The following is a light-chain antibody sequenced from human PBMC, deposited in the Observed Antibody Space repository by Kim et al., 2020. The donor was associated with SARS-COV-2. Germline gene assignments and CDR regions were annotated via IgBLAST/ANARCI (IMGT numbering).Light chain of an antibody. Sequence: QSVLTQPASVSGSPGQSITISCTETSSDVGSYNLVSWYQQHPGKAPKVMIYEVSKRPSGVSNRFSGSKSGNTASLTISGLQAEDEADYYCCSYAVSGTYVFGTGTKVTVL. J-gene: IGLJ1*01. V-gene: IGLV2-23*02. CDR2: EVS. CDR1: SSDVGSYNL. CDR3: CSYAVSGTYV.